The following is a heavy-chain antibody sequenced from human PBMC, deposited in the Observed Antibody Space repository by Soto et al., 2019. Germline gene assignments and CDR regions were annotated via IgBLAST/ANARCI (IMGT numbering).Heavy chain of an antibody. CDR3: ARHHVRGRTIAGAAEF. Sequence: PSETLSLTCAVYGGSLSGYYWSWIRQPPGKAREWIGEFNHSGDTNYNPSLKSRVTISADTSKNQVFLNLSSVTAADTAMYYCARHHVRGRTIAGAAEFWGQGTLVTVSS. J-gene: IGHJ4*02. V-gene: IGHV4-34*01. CDR1: GGSLSGYY. CDR2: FNHSGDT. D-gene: IGHD1-26*01.